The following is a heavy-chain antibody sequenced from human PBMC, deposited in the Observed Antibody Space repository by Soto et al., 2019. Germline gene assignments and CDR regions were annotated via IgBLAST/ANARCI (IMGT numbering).Heavy chain of an antibody. J-gene: IGHJ6*02. CDR1: GFTVSKSW. D-gene: IGHD2-15*01. V-gene: IGHV3-48*02. Sequence: PGGSLRLSCAASGFTVSKSWMNWCRQARWRWLEWGSYISSRSDTLYYADSVKGRFTISKDNAKNSVYLQVNNLRDEDTAVYYCARDWDIVILSVPIPNYNYGMDVWGQGTTVTVSS. CDR3: ARDWDIVILSVPIPNYNYGMDV. CDR2: ISSRSDTL.